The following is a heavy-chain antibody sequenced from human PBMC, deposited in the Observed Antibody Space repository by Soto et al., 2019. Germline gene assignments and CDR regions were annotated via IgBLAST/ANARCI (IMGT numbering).Heavy chain of an antibody. Sequence: SGGSLRLSCAASGFTFSDYYMDWVRQAPGKGLEWVGRTRNKANSYTTEYAASVKGRFTISRDDSKNSLYLQMNSLKTDDTAVYYCVRVRGGGTFHFDYWGQGTLVTVSS. CDR3: VRVRGGGTFHFDY. D-gene: IGHD3-10*01. CDR1: GFTFSDYY. CDR2: TRNKANSYTT. V-gene: IGHV3-72*01. J-gene: IGHJ4*02.